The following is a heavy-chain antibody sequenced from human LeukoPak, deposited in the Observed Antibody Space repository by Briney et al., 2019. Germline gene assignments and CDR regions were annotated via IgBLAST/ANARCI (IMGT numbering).Heavy chain of an antibody. CDR3: ARDLRVFRTTMVRGGVPFDY. Sequence: SETLSLTCTVSGGSISSYYGSWIRNPPGKGRGWIGYIYYTGSTNYNPSLKSRVTISVDTSKNQFSLKLSSVTAADTAVYYCARDLRVFRTTMVRGGVPFDYWGQGTLVTVSS. D-gene: IGHD3-10*01. CDR1: GGSISSYY. CDR2: IYYTGST. J-gene: IGHJ4*02. V-gene: IGHV4-59*01.